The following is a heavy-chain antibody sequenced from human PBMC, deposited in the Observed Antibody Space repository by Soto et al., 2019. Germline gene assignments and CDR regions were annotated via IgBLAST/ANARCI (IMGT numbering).Heavy chain of an antibody. CDR1: GYSFTSYW. Sequence: GEPLKISCKGSGYSFTSYWIGRVRQMPGKGLEWMGIIYPGDSDTRYSPSFQGQVTISADKSISTAYLQWSSLKASDTAMYYCARARRSLVDTKKKTPEYWGQGTLVTVSS. CDR3: ARARRSLVDTKKKTPEY. V-gene: IGHV5-51*01. CDR2: IYPGDSDT. J-gene: IGHJ4*02. D-gene: IGHD5-12*01.